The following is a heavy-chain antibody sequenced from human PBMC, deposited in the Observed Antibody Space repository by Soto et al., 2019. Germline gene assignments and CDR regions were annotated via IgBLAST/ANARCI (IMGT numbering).Heavy chain of an antibody. J-gene: IGHJ4*01. CDR1: GYTFTSYD. CDR3: AKDRAHEDYFED. V-gene: IGHV1-8*01. Sequence: ASVKVSCKASGYTFTSYDINWVLQATGQGLEWMGWMNPNSGNTGYAQKFQGRVTMTRNTSISTAYMELNNLRPEDTAFYYCAKDRAHEDYFEDWGHGTLVTVSS. CDR2: MNPNSGNT.